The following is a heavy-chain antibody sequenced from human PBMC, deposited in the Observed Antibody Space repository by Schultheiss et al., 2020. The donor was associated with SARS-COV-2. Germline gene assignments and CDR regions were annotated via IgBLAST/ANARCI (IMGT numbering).Heavy chain of an antibody. J-gene: IGHJ6*02. Sequence: GESLKISCAASGFTFSSYEMNWVRQAPGKGLEWVAVISYDGSNKYYADSVKGRFTISRENAKNSLYLQMNSLRAEDTAVYYCARPGVGGGYYAMDVWGQGTTVTVSS. CDR1: GFTFSSYE. D-gene: IGHD3-16*01. CDR3: ARPGVGGGYYAMDV. V-gene: IGHV3-30*14. CDR2: ISYDGSNK.